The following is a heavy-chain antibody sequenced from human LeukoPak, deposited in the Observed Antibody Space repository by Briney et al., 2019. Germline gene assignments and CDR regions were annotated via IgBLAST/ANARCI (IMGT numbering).Heavy chain of an antibody. CDR1: GGSFSAYY. Sequence: SETLSLTCAVSGGSFSAYYWSWIRQPPGNGLEWIGEINHSGSTNYNPSLKSRVTISVDTSKNQFSLKLSSVTAADTAVYYCASSIAAAGTYSFDYWGQGTLVTVSS. J-gene: IGHJ4*02. CDR2: INHSGST. D-gene: IGHD6-13*01. CDR3: ASSIAAAGTYSFDY. V-gene: IGHV4-34*01.